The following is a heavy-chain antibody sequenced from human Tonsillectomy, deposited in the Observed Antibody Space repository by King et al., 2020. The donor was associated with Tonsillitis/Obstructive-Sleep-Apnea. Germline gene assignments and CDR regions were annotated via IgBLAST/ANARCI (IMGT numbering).Heavy chain of an antibody. Sequence: VQLQQWGAGLLKPSETLSLTCAVYGGSFSGYYWSWLRQPPGKGLEWIGEINHSGSTNYNPSLKSRVTISVDTSKNQFSLKLSSVTAADTAVYYCARGGDERITIFGVVIPLFDYWGQGTLVTVSS. V-gene: IGHV4-34*01. CDR1: GGSFSGYY. CDR3: ARGGDERITIFGVVIPLFDY. J-gene: IGHJ4*02. CDR2: INHSGST. D-gene: IGHD3-3*01.